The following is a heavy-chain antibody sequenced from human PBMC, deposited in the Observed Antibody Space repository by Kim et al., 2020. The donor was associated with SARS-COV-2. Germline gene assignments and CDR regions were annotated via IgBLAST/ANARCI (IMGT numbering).Heavy chain of an antibody. V-gene: IGHV3-7*01. CDR2: IKQDGSEK. CDR1: GFTFSSYW. D-gene: IGHD6-13*01. CDR3: ASLSSSWYHSENAFDI. Sequence: GGSLRLSCAASGFTFSSYWMSWVRQAPGKGLEWVANIKQDGSEKYYVDSVKGRFTISRDNAKNSLYLQMNSLRAEDTAVYYCASLSSSWYHSENAFDIWGQGTMVTVSS. J-gene: IGHJ3*02.